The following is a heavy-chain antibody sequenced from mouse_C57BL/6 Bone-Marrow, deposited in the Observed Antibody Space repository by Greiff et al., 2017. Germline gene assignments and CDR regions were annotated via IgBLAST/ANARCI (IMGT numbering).Heavy chain of an antibody. V-gene: IGHV1-50*01. Sequence: QVQLQQPGAELVKPGASVKLSCKASGYTFTSYWMQWVKQRPGQGLEWIGEIDPSDSYTNYNQKFKGKATLTVDTSSSTAYMQLRSLTSEDAAVYYCLYGSSSFDYWGQGTTLTVSS. CDR3: LYGSSSFDY. CDR2: IDPSDSYT. J-gene: IGHJ2*01. CDR1: GYTFTSYW. D-gene: IGHD1-1*01.